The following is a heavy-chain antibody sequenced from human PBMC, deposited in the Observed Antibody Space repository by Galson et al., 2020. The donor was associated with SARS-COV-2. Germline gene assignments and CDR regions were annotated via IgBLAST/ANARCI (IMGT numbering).Heavy chain of an antibody. Sequence: SDTLTLTFAVYGGSCKHYYWTWLRQSPGKGQQWLGNNNQRGRTNYDPSHQARVATSEETSKNQFSLRPSSVTAADTAVYYCVRGAEERRIIVVVPYYYTYMDVWGGGTAVTISS. V-gene: IGHV4-34*01. CDR2: NNQRGRT. CDR1: GGSCKHYY. CDR3: VRGAEERRIIVVVPYYYTYMDV. D-gene: IGHD2-2*01. J-gene: IGHJ6*03.